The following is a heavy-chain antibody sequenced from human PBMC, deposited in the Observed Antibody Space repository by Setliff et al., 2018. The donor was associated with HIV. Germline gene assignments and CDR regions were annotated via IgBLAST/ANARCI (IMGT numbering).Heavy chain of an antibody. CDR1: GFTFSSYG. D-gene: IGHD3-10*01. J-gene: IGHJ6*02. CDR3: ARNPQGSYWVTRYGMDV. V-gene: IGHV3-30*02. Sequence: PGGSLRLSCAASGFTFSSYGMHWVRQAPGKGLEWVAFIRYDGSNKYYADSVKGRFTISRDNSKSMLYLQMNSLRVEDTAMYYCARNPQGSYWVTRYGMDVWGRGTTVTVSS. CDR2: IRYDGSNK.